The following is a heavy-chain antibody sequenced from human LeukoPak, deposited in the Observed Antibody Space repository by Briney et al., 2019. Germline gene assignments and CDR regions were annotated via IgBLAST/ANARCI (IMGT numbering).Heavy chain of an antibody. J-gene: IGHJ6*03. Sequence: ASVKVSCKASGYTFTSYYMHWVRQAPGQGLEWMGIINPSGGSTSYAQKFQGRVTMTRDTSISTAYMELSRLRSDDTAVYYCARDREGHYYDSSGRYYYYMDVWGKGTTVTVSS. CDR1: GYTFTSYY. V-gene: IGHV1-46*01. CDR2: INPSGGST. CDR3: ARDREGHYYDSSGRYYYYMDV. D-gene: IGHD3-22*01.